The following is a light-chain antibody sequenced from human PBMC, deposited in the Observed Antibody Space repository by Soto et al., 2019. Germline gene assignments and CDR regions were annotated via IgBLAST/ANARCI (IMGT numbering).Light chain of an antibody. CDR3: VLYMRSGISV. V-gene: IGLV2-14*01. CDR1: SSDVGGFIF. CDR2: DVS. J-gene: IGLJ2*01. Sequence: QSALTQPASVSGSPGQSITISCTGTSSDVGGFIFVSWYQQHPGRAPKLMIYDVSNRPSGVSNRFSGSKSGNTASLTISGLQADDDADYYCVLYMRSGISVFGGGTKLTVL.